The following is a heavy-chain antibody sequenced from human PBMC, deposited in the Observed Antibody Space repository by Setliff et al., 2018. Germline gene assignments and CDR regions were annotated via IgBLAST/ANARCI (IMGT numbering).Heavy chain of an antibody. D-gene: IGHD5-18*01. CDR3: ARDRGRQLGYTGDAFDI. J-gene: IGHJ3*02. Sequence: SETLSLTCTVSGGSISSHYWSWIRQPPGKGLEWIGSIYYSGSTNYNPSLKSRVTISVDTSKNQFSLKLSSVTAADTAVYYCARDRGRQLGYTGDAFDIWGQGTMVTVSS. CDR2: IYYSGST. CDR1: GGSISSHY. V-gene: IGHV4-59*11.